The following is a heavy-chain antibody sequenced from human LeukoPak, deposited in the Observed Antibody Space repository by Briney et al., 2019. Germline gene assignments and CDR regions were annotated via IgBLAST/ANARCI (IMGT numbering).Heavy chain of an antibody. Sequence: ASVKVSCKASGYTFTSYGISWVRQAPGQGLEWMGWISTYNGNTNYAQKLQGRVTKTTDTSTTRAHMELKSLTSDDTAVNYCARDPTTQTFDYWGQGTLVTVSS. V-gene: IGHV1-18*01. CDR1: GYTFTSYG. D-gene: IGHD4-11*01. CDR2: ISTYNGNT. J-gene: IGHJ4*02. CDR3: ARDPTTQTFDY.